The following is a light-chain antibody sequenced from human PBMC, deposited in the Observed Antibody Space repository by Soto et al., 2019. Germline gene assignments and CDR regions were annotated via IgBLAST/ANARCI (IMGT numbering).Light chain of an antibody. V-gene: IGKV3-11*01. Sequence: EIVLTQSPATLSLSPGERATLSCRASQSVSTFLAWYQQKPGQAPRLLIYDASNRATGIPARFSGSGSGTDFTLTISSLEPEDFAVYYCQHRSNWPLTFGGGTKVEIK. CDR1: QSVSTF. J-gene: IGKJ4*01. CDR2: DAS. CDR3: QHRSNWPLT.